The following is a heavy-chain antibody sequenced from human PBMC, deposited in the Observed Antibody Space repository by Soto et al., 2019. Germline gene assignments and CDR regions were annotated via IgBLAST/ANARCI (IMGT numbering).Heavy chain of an antibody. D-gene: IGHD3-22*01. CDR3: TTNSYFYDSSGSQPGVP. Sequence: GGSLRLSCAASGFSFSKAWMNWVRQVPGKGLEWVGRIKSKTDGGTTDYAAPVKGRFTISREDSKNALYLQMNSLKTEDTAVYYCTTNSYFYDSSGSQPGVPWGQGTLVTVSS. CDR1: GFSFSKAW. CDR2: IKSKTDGGTT. V-gene: IGHV3-15*07. J-gene: IGHJ5*02.